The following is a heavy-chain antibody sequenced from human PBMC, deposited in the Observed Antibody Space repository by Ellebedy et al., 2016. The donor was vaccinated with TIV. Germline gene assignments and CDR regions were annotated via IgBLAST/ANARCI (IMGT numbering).Heavy chain of an antibody. CDR1: GFTFSSYG. D-gene: IGHD6-19*01. Sequence: GESLKISCAASGFTFSSYGMHWVRQAPGKGLEWVAVIWYDGSNKYYADSVKGRFTISRDNSKNTLYLQMNSLRAEDTAVYYCARGQREAGTDYWGQGTLVTVSS. CDR3: ARGQREAGTDY. V-gene: IGHV3-33*01. J-gene: IGHJ4*02. CDR2: IWYDGSNK.